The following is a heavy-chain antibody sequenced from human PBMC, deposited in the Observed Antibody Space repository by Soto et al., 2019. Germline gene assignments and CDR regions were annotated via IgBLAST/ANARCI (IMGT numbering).Heavy chain of an antibody. V-gene: IGHV3-23*01. Sequence: GGSLRHSCAGSGFTPTTTPLSWVRQPPGKGLEWVATVSGAASHTYYVDSVRGRFFISRDNSKNTVTLQMNNLTVDDTAVYYCATSFRYFDNWGQGTRVTVSS. J-gene: IGHJ4*02. CDR1: GFTPTTTP. CDR2: VSGAASHT. D-gene: IGHD3-9*01. CDR3: ATSFRYFDN.